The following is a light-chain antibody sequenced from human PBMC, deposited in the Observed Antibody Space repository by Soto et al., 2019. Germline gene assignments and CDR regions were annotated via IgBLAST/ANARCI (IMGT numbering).Light chain of an antibody. CDR3: QQYGSSPPQT. CDR1: QSVSSNY. V-gene: IGKV3-20*01. J-gene: IGKJ1*01. Sequence: ENVVTQSPGTLSLSPGERATLSCRASQSVSSNYLAWYQQKPGQAPRLLIYGASSRATGIPDRFSGSGSGTDFTLTISRLEPEDFAVYYCQQYGSSPPQTFGQGTKVDIK. CDR2: GAS.